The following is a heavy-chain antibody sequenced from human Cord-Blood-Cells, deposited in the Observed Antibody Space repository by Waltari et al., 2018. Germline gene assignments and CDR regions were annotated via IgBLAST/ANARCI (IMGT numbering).Heavy chain of an antibody. CDR2: SYSSGRT. CDR1: GGSISSGDYY. V-gene: IGHV4-30-4*01. D-gene: IGHD3-10*01. CDR3: ASGLILKYGSGSYYFDY. Sequence: QVQLQESGPGLVKPSQTLSLPCTVSGGSISSGDYYWSWIRQPPGKGLGWIGDSYSSGRTYYSPSLKSRVTISVDTSKTPFSLKLSSGTAAYTAVYYCASGLILKYGSGSYYFDYWGQGTLVTVSS. J-gene: IGHJ4*02.